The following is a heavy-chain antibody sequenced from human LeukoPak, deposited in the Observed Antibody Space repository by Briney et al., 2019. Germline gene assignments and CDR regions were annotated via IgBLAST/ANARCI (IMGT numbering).Heavy chain of an antibody. D-gene: IGHD3-16*02. Sequence: ASVKVSCKASGYTFTSYYVHWVRQAPGQGLEWLGIIYPGSGSTSYAQKFQGRVTMTRDTSTSTVYMELSSLRSEDTAVYYCARNWGNHRTNPDFWGQGTLVTVSS. V-gene: IGHV1-46*01. CDR3: ARNWGNHRTNPDF. J-gene: IGHJ4*02. CDR2: IYPGSGST. CDR1: GYTFTSYY.